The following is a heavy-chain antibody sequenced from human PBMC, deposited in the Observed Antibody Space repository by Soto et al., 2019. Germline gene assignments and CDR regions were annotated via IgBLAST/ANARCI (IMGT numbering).Heavy chain of an antibody. CDR2: ISANFGAA. Sequence: SVKVSCKASGYTFTNYGITWVRQAPGQGLEWMGWISANFGAANYAQKLQGRVTITADESTSTAYMELSSLRSEDTAVYYCARVDPSVPDAFDIWGQGTMVTVSS. CDR3: ARVDPSVPDAFDI. J-gene: IGHJ3*02. D-gene: IGHD1-1*01. V-gene: IGHV1-69*13. CDR1: GYTFTNYG.